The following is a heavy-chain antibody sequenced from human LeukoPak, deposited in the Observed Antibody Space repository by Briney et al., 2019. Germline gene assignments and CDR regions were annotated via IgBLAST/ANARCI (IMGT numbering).Heavy chain of an antibody. CDR3: ARGIVMRDYFDY. CDR1: GGSISSYY. Sequence: SETLSLTCTVSGGSISSYYWSWIRQPAGKGLEWIGRIYTSGSTNYNPSLKSRVTMSVDTSKNQFSLKLSSVTAADAAVYYCARGIVMRDYFDYWGQGTLVTVSS. V-gene: IGHV4-4*07. J-gene: IGHJ4*02. D-gene: IGHD2-21*01. CDR2: IYTSGST.